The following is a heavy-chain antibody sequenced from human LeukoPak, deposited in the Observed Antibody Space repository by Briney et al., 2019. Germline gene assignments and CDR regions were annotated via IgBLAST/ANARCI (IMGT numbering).Heavy chain of an antibody. CDR1: GYTFTSYG. CDR3: ARDPPYYDILTGYYAAAAFDI. Sequence: GASVKVSRKASGYTFTSYGISWVRQAPGQGLEWMGWISAYNGNTNYAQKVQGKVTMTTDTSTSTAYMELRSLRSADTAVHYCARDPPYYDILTGYYAAAAFDIWGQGTMATVSS. J-gene: IGHJ3*02. CDR2: ISAYNGNT. V-gene: IGHV1-18*01. D-gene: IGHD3-9*01.